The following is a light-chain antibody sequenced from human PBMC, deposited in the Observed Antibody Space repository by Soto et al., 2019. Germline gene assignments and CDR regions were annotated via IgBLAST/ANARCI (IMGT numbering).Light chain of an antibody. CDR2: DAS. J-gene: IGKJ1*01. CDR1: QEISNY. Sequence: DLQMIQSPSSLSASVGDRVTITCQASQEISNYLNWYQQKPGKAPKLLVYDASNLERGVPSRFSGRGSGTDFTFTISSLQPEDFATYYCQQYDDLPRTFGRGTQVEI. V-gene: IGKV1-33*01. CDR3: QQYDDLPRT.